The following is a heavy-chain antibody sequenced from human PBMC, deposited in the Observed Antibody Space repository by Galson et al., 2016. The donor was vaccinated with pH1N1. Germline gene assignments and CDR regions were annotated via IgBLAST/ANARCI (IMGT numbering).Heavy chain of an antibody. Sequence: SLRLSCAASEFLVTDRFMSWVRQAPGKRLEWVSIIYPGGGTYYADFAEGRFTISRDTSKNMLFLHMNALRAEDTALYYCAFDTFPNGSDHWGQGTLVTVSA. CDR2: IYPGGGT. J-gene: IGHJ5*02. CDR3: AFDTFPNGSDH. V-gene: IGHV3-53*01. CDR1: EFLVTDRF. D-gene: IGHD3-16*01.